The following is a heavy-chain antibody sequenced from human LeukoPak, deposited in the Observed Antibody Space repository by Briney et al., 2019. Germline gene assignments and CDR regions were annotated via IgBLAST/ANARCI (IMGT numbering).Heavy chain of an antibody. CDR3: ARHEEEDGYNAKTPDY. J-gene: IGHJ4*02. V-gene: IGHV4-39*01. Sequence: SETLSLTCDVSGVSISGTNYYWGWIRQPPGMGLEWIGSIHYRLPTFYNPLLKSRVTISVDTSKNQISLRLRSVTAADTAVYYCARHEEEDGYNAKTPDYWGQGTLVTVSS. D-gene: IGHD5-24*01. CDR1: GVSISGTNYY. CDR2: IHYRLPT.